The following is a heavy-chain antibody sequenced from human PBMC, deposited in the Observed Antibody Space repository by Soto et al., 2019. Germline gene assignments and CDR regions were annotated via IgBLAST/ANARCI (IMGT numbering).Heavy chain of an antibody. Sequence: QVQLVESGGGVVQPGRSLRLSCAASGFTFSSYAMHWDRQAPGKGLEWVAVISYDGSNKYYADSVKGRFTISRDNSKNTLYLQMNSLRAEDTAVYYCARDLHYYDSSGYYLGFDAFDIWGQGTMVTVSS. D-gene: IGHD3-22*01. V-gene: IGHV3-30-3*01. CDR1: GFTFSSYA. CDR2: ISYDGSNK. J-gene: IGHJ3*02. CDR3: ARDLHYYDSSGYYLGFDAFDI.